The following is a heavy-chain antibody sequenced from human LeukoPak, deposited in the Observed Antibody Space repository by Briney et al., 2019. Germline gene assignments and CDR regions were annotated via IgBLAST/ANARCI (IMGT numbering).Heavy chain of an antibody. D-gene: IGHD5-18*01. CDR2: ISYDGSNK. CDR3: AEDRYSYAFEYFQH. Sequence: GGSLRLSCAASGFTFSSYGMHWVRQAPGKGLEWVAVISYDGSNKYYADSVKGRFTISRDNSKNTLYLQMNSLRAEDTAVYYCAEDRYSYAFEYFQHWGQGTLVTVSP. J-gene: IGHJ1*01. CDR1: GFTFSSYG. V-gene: IGHV3-30*18.